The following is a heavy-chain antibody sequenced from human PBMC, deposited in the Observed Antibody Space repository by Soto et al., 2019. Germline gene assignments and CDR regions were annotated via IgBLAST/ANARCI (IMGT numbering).Heavy chain of an antibody. CDR3: AKDRPAAGSQWLVPI. Sequence: GGLLRLSCAASGVTLSSCAMIWVRQTRVMGLQWVSAISDSGGSTYYADSVRGRFTISRDNSKNTLYLQLNSLGAEDTAVYYCAKDRPAAGSQWLVPIWGRGTLVTVSS. CDR1: GVTLSSCA. J-gene: IGHJ4*02. CDR2: ISDSGGST. V-gene: IGHV3-23*01. D-gene: IGHD6-19*01.